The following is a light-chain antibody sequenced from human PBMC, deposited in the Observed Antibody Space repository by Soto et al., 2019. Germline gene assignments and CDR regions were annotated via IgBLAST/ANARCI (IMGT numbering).Light chain of an antibody. CDR1: SSDVGGYNY. CDR3: SSHTSSSTPVV. J-gene: IGLJ2*01. V-gene: IGLV2-14*01. CDR2: DVS. Sequence: QSALTQPASVSGSPGPSITISCTGTSSDVGGYNYVSWYQQHPGKAPKLMIYDVSNRPSGVSNSFSGSKSGNTASLNISGLHAEAAADYYCSSHTSSSTPVVFGGGTKLTVL.